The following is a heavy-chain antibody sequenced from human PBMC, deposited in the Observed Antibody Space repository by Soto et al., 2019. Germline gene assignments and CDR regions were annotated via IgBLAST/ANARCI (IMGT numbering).Heavy chain of an antibody. V-gene: IGHV5-10-1*01. D-gene: IGHD2-21*02. CDR3: ASHDFFCGGDCNSSGMDV. J-gene: IGHJ6*02. Sequence: QVPGGGLEWMGRIDPSDSYTKYNPSFQGLVTISADKSTSTAFLQWSSLRASDTAVYYCASHDFFCGGDCNSSGMDVWGQGTTVTVSS. CDR2: IDPSDSYT.